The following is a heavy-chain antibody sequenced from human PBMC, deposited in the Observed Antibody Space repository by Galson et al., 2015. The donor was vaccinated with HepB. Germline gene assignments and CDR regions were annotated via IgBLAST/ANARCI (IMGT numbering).Heavy chain of an antibody. J-gene: IGHJ4*02. D-gene: IGHD5-18*01. Sequence: SVKVSCKASGYTFTSYYMHWVRQAPGQGLEWMGIINPSGGSTSYAQKFQGRVTMTRDTSTSTVYMELSSLRPEDTAVYFCASSSWTQLWWPLDSWGQGTLVTVSS. CDR1: GYTFTSYY. CDR3: ASSSWTQLWWPLDS. V-gene: IGHV1-46*01. CDR2: INPSGGST.